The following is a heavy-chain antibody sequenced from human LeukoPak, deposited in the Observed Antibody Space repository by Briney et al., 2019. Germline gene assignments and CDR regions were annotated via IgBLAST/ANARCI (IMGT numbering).Heavy chain of an antibody. Sequence: SVKVSCKTSGFTFSNSAIQWVRQARGQPLEWIGWVIVGSGRTHYAQRFHDRLMITRDMATNTAYMELSRLRSDDTAVYYCASSVGLATIKYWGQGTLVTVSS. V-gene: IGHV1-58*02. D-gene: IGHD5-24*01. CDR2: VIVGSGRT. CDR3: ASSVGLATIKY. J-gene: IGHJ4*02. CDR1: GFTFSNSA.